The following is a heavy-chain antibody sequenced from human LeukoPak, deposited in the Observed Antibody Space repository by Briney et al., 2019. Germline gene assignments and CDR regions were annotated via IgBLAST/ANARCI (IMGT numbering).Heavy chain of an antibody. CDR3: XXXXXMAAAQYAY. CDR2: INHSGST. V-gene: IGHV4-34*03. Sequence: SETLSLTCAVYGGSFSGYYWSWIRQPPGKGLEWIGEINHSGSTNYNPSLKSRVTISVDTSKNQFSLKLSSVTAADTAVYYCXXXXXMAAAQYAYWGQGTLVTVSS. D-gene: IGHD6-13*01. J-gene: IGHJ4*02. CDR1: GGSFSGYY.